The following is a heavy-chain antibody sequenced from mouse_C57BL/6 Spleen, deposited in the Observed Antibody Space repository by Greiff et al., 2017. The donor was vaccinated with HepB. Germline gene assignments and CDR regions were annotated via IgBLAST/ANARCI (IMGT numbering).Heavy chain of an antibody. J-gene: IGHJ4*01. CDR3: ARRDGTYAMDY. D-gene: IGHD2-1*01. Sequence: EVKLVESGGGLVKPGGSLKLSCAASGFTFSDYGMHWVRQAPEKGLEWVAYISSGSSTIYYADTVKGRFTISRDNAKNTLFLQMTSLRSEDTAMYYCARRDGTYAMDYWVQGTSVTVSS. CDR1: GFTFSDYG. CDR2: ISSGSSTI. V-gene: IGHV5-17*01.